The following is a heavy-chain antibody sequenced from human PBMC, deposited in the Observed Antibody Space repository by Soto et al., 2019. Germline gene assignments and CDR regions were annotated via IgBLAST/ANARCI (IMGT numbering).Heavy chain of an antibody. D-gene: IGHD2-21*02. V-gene: IGHV1-69*12. J-gene: IGHJ4*02. CDR3: ARGIGYCGGDCHWGFDY. CDR1: GGTFSSYA. Sequence: QVQLVQSGAEVKKPGSSVKVSCKASGGTFSSYAISWVRQAPGQGLEWMGGIIPIFGTANYAQKFQGRVTITADESTSTAYMELSSLRSEDTAVYYCARGIGYCGGDCHWGFDYWGQGTLVTVSS. CDR2: IIPIFGTA.